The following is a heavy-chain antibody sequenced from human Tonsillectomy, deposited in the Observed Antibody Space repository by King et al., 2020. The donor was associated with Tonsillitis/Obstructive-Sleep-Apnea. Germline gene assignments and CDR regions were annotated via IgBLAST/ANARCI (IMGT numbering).Heavy chain of an antibody. D-gene: IGHD3-22*01. CDR3: AKGQGGGYYVTSGHSLDY. V-gene: IGHV3-23*04. Sequence: VQLVESGGGFIQPGESLRLSCAASGFTFSSYAMSWVRQAPGKGLEWVSTISGSGGSTFYADSVKGRFTISRDNSKNTLYLQMNSLRADDTAVYYCAKGQGGGYYVTSGHSLDYWRQGTLVTVSS. J-gene: IGHJ4*02. CDR1: GFTFSSYA. CDR2: ISGSGGST.